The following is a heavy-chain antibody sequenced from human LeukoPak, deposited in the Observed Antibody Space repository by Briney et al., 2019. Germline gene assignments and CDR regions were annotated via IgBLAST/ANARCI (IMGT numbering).Heavy chain of an antibody. CDR2: INPNSGGT. J-gene: IGHJ4*02. V-gene: IGHV1-2*02. D-gene: IGHD3-16*02. Sequence: GASVKVSCKASGYTFTGYYMHCVRQAPGQGFEWMGWINPNSGGTNYAQKFQGRVTMTRDTSISTAYMELSRLRSDDTAVYYCARSSYDYVWGSYRFELNFDYWGQGTLVTVSS. CDR1: GYTFTGYY. CDR3: ARSSYDYVWGSYRFELNFDY.